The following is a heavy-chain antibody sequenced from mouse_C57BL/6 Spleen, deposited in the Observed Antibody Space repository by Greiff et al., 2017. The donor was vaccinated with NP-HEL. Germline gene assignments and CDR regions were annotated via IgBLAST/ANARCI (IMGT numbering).Heavy chain of an antibody. CDR2: ISSGSSTI. J-gene: IGHJ4*01. V-gene: IGHV5-17*01. CDR3: ARGRYGYDAMDY. D-gene: IGHD2-10*02. Sequence: DVMLVESGGGLVKPGGSLKLSCAASGFTFSDYGMHWVRQAPEKGLEWVAYISSGSSTIYYADTVKGRFTISRDNAKNTLFLQMTSLRSEDTAMYYCARGRYGYDAMDYWGQGTSVTVSS. CDR1: GFTFSDYG.